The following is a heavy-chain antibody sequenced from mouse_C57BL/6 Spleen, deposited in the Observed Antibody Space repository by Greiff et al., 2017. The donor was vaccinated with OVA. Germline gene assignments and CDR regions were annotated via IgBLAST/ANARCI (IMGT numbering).Heavy chain of an antibody. J-gene: IGHJ4*01. CDR3: ASSCAYYAMDY. CDR2: ISSGSSTI. Sequence: EVQLQQSGGGLVKPGGSLKLSCAASGFTFSDYGMHWVRQAPEKGLEWVAYISSGSSTIYYADTVKGRFTISRDNAKNTLFLQMTSLRSGDTAMYYCASSCAYYAMDYWGQGTSVTVSS. CDR1: GFTFSDYG. V-gene: IGHV5-17*01.